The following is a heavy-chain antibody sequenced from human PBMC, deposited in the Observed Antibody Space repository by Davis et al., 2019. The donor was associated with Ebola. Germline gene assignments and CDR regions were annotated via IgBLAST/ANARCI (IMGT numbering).Heavy chain of an antibody. D-gene: IGHD5-18*01. J-gene: IGHJ4*02. V-gene: IGHV3-74*01. CDR2: INGDGSRT. Sequence: GESLKISCAASGFTFSSYWMHWVRQAPGKGLVWVSRINGDGSRTSYADSVKGRFTISRDNAKNSLYLQMNSLRDEDTAVYYCARAAVDTAMVRLGLYFDYWGQGTLVTVSS. CDR3: ARAAVDTAMVRLGLYFDY. CDR1: GFTFSSYW.